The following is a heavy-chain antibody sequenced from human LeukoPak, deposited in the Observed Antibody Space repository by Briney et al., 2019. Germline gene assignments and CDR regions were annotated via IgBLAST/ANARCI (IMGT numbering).Heavy chain of an antibody. V-gene: IGHV3-7*03. CDR2: IKEDGSER. D-gene: IGHD6-19*01. CDR1: GFTFSNYW. CDR3: ARDKYSSGWYEDY. J-gene: IGHJ4*02. Sequence: GGSLRLSCATSGFTFSNYWMNWVRQAPGKGLEWVAKIKEDGSERYYVDSVKGRFTISRDNAKNSLYLQMNSLRAEDTALYHCARDKYSSGWYEDYWGQGTLVTVSS.